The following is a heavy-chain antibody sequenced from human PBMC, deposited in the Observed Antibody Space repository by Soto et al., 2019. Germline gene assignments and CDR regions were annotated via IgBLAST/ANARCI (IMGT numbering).Heavy chain of an antibody. CDR3: AREIYCSSTSCFVEAFDI. CDR2: ISSSSSTI. CDR1: GFTFSSYS. Sequence: GGSLRLSCAASGFTFSSYSMNWVRQAPGKGLEWVSYISSSSSTIYYADSVKGRFTISRDNAKNSLYLQMNSLRAEDTAVYYCAREIYCSSTSCFVEAFDIWGQGTMVTVSS. J-gene: IGHJ3*02. V-gene: IGHV3-48*01. D-gene: IGHD2-2*01.